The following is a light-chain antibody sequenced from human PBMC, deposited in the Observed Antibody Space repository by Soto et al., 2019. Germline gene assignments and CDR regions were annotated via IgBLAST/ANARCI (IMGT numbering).Light chain of an antibody. V-gene: IGLV2-14*01. CDR2: EVS. CDR3: SSYTSSSTLEV. Sequence: QSVLTQPASVSGSPGQSITISCTGTSSDVGGYNYVSWYQQHPGKAPKLMIYEVSNRPSGVSNRFSGSKSGNTASLTISGPQAEGEADYYCSSYTSSSTLEVFGTGTKVTVL. J-gene: IGLJ1*01. CDR1: SSDVGGYNY.